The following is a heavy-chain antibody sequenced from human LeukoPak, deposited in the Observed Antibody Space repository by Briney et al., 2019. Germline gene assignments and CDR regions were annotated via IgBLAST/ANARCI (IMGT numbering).Heavy chain of an antibody. CDR3: AKAPCSSTSCYWVDYFDY. V-gene: IGHV3-74*01. Sequence: GGSLRLSCAASGFTFSNYWMHWVRRAPGKGLVWVSRIDTNGDTTIYADSVKGRFTISRDNSKNTLYLQMNSLRAEDTAVYYCAKAPCSSTSCYWVDYFDYWGQGTLVTVSS. D-gene: IGHD2-2*01. CDR1: GFTFSNYW. CDR2: IDTNGDTT. J-gene: IGHJ4*02.